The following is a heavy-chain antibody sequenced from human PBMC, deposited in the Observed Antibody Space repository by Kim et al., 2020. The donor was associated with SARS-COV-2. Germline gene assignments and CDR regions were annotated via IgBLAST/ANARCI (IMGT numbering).Heavy chain of an antibody. Sequence: GESLKISCKGSGYSFTSYWIGWVRQMPGKGLEWMGIIYPGDSDTRYSPSFQGQVTISADKSISTAYLQWSSLKASDTAMYYCARPPPLRYFDWLPWEGDAFDIWGQGTMVTVSS. CDR1: GYSFTSYW. D-gene: IGHD3-9*01. CDR3: ARPPPLRYFDWLPWEGDAFDI. V-gene: IGHV5-51*01. CDR2: IYPGDSDT. J-gene: IGHJ3*02.